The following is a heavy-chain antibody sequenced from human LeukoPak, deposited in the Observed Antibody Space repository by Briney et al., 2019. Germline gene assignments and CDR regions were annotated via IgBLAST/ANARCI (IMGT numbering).Heavy chain of an antibody. D-gene: IGHD5-24*01. V-gene: IGHV4-30-2*01. Sequence: SETLSLTCAVSGGSISSGGYSWSWIRQPPGKGLEWIGYIYHSGSTYYNPSLKSRVTISVDRSKNQFSLKLSSVTAADTAVYYCASSRDGYNHGYFDYWGQGTLVTVSS. CDR1: GGSISSGGYS. J-gene: IGHJ4*02. CDR3: ASSRDGYNHGYFDY. CDR2: IYHSGST.